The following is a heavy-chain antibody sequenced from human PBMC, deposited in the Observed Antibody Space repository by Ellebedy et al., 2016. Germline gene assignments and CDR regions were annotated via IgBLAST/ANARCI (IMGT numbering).Heavy chain of an antibody. CDR2: ITGSGSST. CDR1: GFTFDNYA. J-gene: IGHJ4*02. D-gene: IGHD3-22*01. Sequence: GGSLRLSCAASGFTFDNYAMSWVRQAPGKGLEWVSGITGSGSSTFYADSVKGRFAISRDNSYNTLYLQMSSLRTEDTALYFCAKGNLGSAYYGYFGLWGQGALVTVSS. CDR3: AKGNLGSAYYGYFGL. V-gene: IGHV3-23*01.